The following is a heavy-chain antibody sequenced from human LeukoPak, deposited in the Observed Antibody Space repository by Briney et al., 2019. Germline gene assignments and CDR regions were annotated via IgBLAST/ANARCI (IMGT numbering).Heavy chain of an antibody. CDR1: GFTFSSYS. D-gene: IGHD6-19*01. Sequence: GGSLRLSCAASGFTFSSYSMIWVRQAPGKGLEWVSYISSSSSSTIYYADSVRGRFTISRDNAKNSLYLQMNSLRAEDTAVYYCARDRGSGWYVDYWGQGTLVTVSS. J-gene: IGHJ4*02. CDR3: ARDRGSGWYVDY. V-gene: IGHV3-48*04. CDR2: ISSSSSSTI.